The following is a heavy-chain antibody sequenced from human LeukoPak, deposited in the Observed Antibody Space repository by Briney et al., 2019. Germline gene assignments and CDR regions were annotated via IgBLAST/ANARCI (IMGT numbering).Heavy chain of an antibody. D-gene: IGHD5-18*01. J-gene: IGHJ3*02. CDR1: GGSISIYY. Sequence: SETLSLTCTVSGGSISIYYWSWIRQPPGKGLEWIGYIYYSGSTNYNPSLKSRVTISVDTSKNQFSLKLSSVTAADTVVYYCARITAMVPEYDAFDIWGQGTMVTVSS. CDR3: ARITAMVPEYDAFDI. V-gene: IGHV4-59*01. CDR2: IYYSGST.